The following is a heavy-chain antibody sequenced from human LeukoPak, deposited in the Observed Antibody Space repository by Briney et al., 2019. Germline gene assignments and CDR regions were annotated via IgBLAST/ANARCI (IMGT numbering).Heavy chain of an antibody. CDR1: GDSIIGYY. V-gene: IGHV4-39*07. Sequence: SETLSLTCSVSGDSIIGYYWGWIRQPPGKGLEWIGNIYYTGNTYYNSSLKSRVTISLDTSKNQFSLRLNSVTAADTAMYYCARLRSPGDFDYWGQGTLVTVSS. CDR3: ARLRSPGDFDY. CDR2: IYYTGNT. J-gene: IGHJ4*02. D-gene: IGHD1-26*01.